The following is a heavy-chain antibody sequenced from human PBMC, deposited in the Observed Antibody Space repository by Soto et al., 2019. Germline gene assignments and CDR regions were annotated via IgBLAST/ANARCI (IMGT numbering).Heavy chain of an antibody. CDR3: ATDSSWDYGDPSYYFDY. V-gene: IGHV1-24*01. Sequence: GASVKVSCKVSGYTLTELSMHWVRQAPGKGLEWMGGFDPEDGETIYAQKFQGRVTMTEDTSTDTAYMELSSLRSEDTAVYYCATDSSWDYGDPSYYFDYWGQGTLVTSPQ. J-gene: IGHJ4*02. CDR2: FDPEDGET. D-gene: IGHD4-17*01. CDR1: GYTLTELS.